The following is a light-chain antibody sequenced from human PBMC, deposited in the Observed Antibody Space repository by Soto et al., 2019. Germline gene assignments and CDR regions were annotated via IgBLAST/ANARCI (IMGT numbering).Light chain of an antibody. CDR1: QSVSNN. J-gene: IGKJ1*01. Sequence: EIMLTQSPGTLSLYPGERATLSCRASQSVSNNLAWYQQKPGQAPRLLIYAASSRATGIPDRFSGGGSGTDFTLTISRLEPEDFAVYYCQQCGSSPWTFGQGTKVDIK. CDR2: AAS. CDR3: QQCGSSPWT. V-gene: IGKV3-20*01.